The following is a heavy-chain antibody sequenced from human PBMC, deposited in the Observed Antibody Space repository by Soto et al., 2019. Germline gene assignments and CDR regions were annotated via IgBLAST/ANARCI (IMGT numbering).Heavy chain of an antibody. V-gene: IGHV3-33*01. CDR3: AREGYDSSGYLDAFDI. D-gene: IGHD3-22*01. J-gene: IGHJ3*02. Sequence: GSLRLSCAASGFTFSSYGMHWVRQAPGKGLEWVAVIWYDGSNKYYADSVKGRFTISRDNSKNTLYLQMNSLRAEDTAVYYCAREGYDSSGYLDAFDIWGQGTMVTVSS. CDR2: IWYDGSNK. CDR1: GFTFSSYG.